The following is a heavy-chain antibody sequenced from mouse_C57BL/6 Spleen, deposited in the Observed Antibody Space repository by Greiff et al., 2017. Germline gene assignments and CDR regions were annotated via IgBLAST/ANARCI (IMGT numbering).Heavy chain of an antibody. CDR3: ARVAPYYYAMDY. J-gene: IGHJ4*01. CDR1: GFTFSDYY. Sequence: EVQLQESEGGLVQPGSSMKLSCTASGFTFSDYYMAWVRQVPEKGLEWVANINYDGSSTYYLDSLKSRFIISRDNAKNILYLQMSSLKSEDTATYYCARVAPYYYAMDYWGQGTSVTVSS. CDR2: INYDGSST. V-gene: IGHV5-16*01.